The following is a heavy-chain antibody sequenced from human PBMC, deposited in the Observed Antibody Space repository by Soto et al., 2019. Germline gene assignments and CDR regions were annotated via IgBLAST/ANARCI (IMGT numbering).Heavy chain of an antibody. CDR3: ARDSHSAGGWFDP. CDR2: IVPIFGIP. Sequence: ASVKVSCKASGGTFSTTAITWVRQAPGQGLEWMGGIVPIFGIPNYAQKFQGRLAITADKSTNTAYMELISLRSEDTAVYYCARDSHSAGGWFDPWGLGSLVTVSS. J-gene: IGHJ5*02. V-gene: IGHV1-69*10. D-gene: IGHD2-15*01. CDR1: GGTFSTTA.